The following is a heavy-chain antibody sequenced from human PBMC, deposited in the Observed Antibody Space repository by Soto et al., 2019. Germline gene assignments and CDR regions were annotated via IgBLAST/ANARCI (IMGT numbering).Heavy chain of an antibody. CDR3: ARGPGGGYCSGDKCDNFDY. D-gene: IGHD2-15*01. J-gene: IGHJ4*02. CDR2: IYTSGST. V-gene: IGHV4-4*07. CDR1: GGSITGYY. Sequence: KPSETLSLTCTVSGGSITGYYWTWIRQPAGKGLEWIGRIYTSGSTNYNPSLKSRVTMSVDTSKNQFSLKLTSVTAADTAVYYCARGPGGGYCSGDKCDNFDYWGQGTLVTVSS.